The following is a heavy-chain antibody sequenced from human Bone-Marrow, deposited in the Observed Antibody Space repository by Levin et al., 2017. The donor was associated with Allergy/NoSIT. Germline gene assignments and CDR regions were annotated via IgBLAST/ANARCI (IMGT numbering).Heavy chain of an antibody. CDR3: ARKGYTYENSGFSPFDY. V-gene: IGHV3-11*01. CDR2: ISGSAKTI. J-gene: IGHJ4*02. Sequence: GGSLRLSCTASGFSFRDYYMSWIRQTPGKGLEWVAYISGSAKTIYYADSVKGRFTVSRDPTKNSLYLQMDSLRVEDTAVYYCARKGYTYENSGFSPFDYWGQGTLVTVAS. D-gene: IGHD3-22*01. CDR1: GFSFRDYY.